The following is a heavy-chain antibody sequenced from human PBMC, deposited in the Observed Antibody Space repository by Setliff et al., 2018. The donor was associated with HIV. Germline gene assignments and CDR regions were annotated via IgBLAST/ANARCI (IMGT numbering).Heavy chain of an antibody. V-gene: IGHV5-51*01. CDR1: GYSFTTYW. J-gene: IGHJ6*02. Sequence: PGESLKISCEGSGYSFTTYWIAWVRQMPGKGLEWMGIIYPGDSDTRYSPYFQGQVTISADKSISTAYLQWSSLKTSDTGVYYCTRGRVSLGGLDVWGQGTPVTVSS. CDR2: IYPGDSDT. D-gene: IGHD6-6*01. CDR3: TRGRVSLGGLDV.